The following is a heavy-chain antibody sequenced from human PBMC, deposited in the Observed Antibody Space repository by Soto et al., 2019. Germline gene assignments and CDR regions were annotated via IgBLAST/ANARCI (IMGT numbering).Heavy chain of an antibody. D-gene: IGHD3-10*01. CDR3: TRAAGCPYLSFY. Sequence: GGSLRLSCAASGFTFSRFGMHWVRQAPGKGLEWISYISSSGSTAYYASSVEGRFTISRDNDNNSVYLQMDSLRAEDTALYYCTRAAGCPYLSFYWGQGA. V-gene: IGHV3-48*03. CDR2: ISSSGSTA. J-gene: IGHJ4*02. CDR1: GFTFSRFG.